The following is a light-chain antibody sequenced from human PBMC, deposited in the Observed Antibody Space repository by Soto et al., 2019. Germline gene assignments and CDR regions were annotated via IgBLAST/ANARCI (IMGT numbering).Light chain of an antibody. Sequence: QSVLTQPASVSGSPGQSITISCTGTSSDIGDYKYVSWYQQHPGKAPKLMIYDVSNRPSGVSTRFSGSKSGNTASLTISGLRTEDEADYYCSSYSSTSTFVFGTGTKVTVL. V-gene: IGLV2-14*03. CDR2: DVS. J-gene: IGLJ1*01. CDR3: SSYSSTSTFV. CDR1: SSDIGDYKY.